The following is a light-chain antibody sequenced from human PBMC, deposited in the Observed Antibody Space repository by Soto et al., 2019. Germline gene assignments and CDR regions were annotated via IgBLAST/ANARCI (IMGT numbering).Light chain of an antibody. V-gene: IGKV1-5*03. Sequence: DIQMTQSPPTRSASVGDRVTISCRASQSISSWLAWYQQKPGKAPKLLIYKASSLESGVPSRFGGSGSGTEVTLTISSLQPDDFTTYYCQQYNSYPYTFGQGTKLEI. CDR2: KAS. CDR1: QSISSW. CDR3: QQYNSYPYT. J-gene: IGKJ2*01.